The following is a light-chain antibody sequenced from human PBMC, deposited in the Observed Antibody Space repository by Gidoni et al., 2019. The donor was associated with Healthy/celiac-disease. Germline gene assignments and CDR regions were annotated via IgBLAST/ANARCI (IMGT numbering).Light chain of an antibody. CDR3: AAWDGSLNGRVV. CDR2: SNN. CDR1: SSNIGSNT. V-gene: IGLV1-44*01. Sequence: QSVPTQPPSASGTPGQRVTISCSGSSSNIGSNTVNWYQQLPGTAPKLLIYSNNQRPSGVPDRFSGSKSGTSASLAISGLQSGDEADYYCAAWDGSLNGRVVFGGGTKLTVL. J-gene: IGLJ2*01.